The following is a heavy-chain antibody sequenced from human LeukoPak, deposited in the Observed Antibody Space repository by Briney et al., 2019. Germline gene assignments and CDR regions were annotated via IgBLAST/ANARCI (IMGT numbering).Heavy chain of an antibody. V-gene: IGHV3-23*01. CDR3: AKDVGKWESLHFFDY. D-gene: IGHD1-26*01. Sequence: GGSLRLSCAASGFTVSSNYMNWVRQAPGKGLEWISGISGSGASTYYADSVTGRFTISRDNSRNTLYLQMNSLRGDDTAVYYCAKDVGKWESLHFFDYWGQGTLVTVSS. CDR2: ISGSGAST. J-gene: IGHJ4*02. CDR1: GFTVSSNY.